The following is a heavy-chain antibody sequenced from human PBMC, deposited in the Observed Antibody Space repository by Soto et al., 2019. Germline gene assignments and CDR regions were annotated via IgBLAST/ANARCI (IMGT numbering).Heavy chain of an antibody. V-gene: IGHV1-69*13. CDR2: IIPIFGTA. CDR1: GGTFSSYA. Sequence: GASVKVSCKASGGTFSSYAISWVRQAPRQGLEWMGGIIPIFGTANYAQKFQGRVTITADESTSTAYMELSSLRSEDTAVYYCARLRPSSGWPYYHYGMDVWGQGTTGTVSS. D-gene: IGHD6-19*01. CDR3: ARLRPSSGWPYYHYGMDV. J-gene: IGHJ6*02.